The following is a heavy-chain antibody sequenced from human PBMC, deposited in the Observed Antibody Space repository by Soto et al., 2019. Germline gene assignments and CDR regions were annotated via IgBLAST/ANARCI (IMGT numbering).Heavy chain of an antibody. V-gene: IGHV3-30-3*02. J-gene: IGHJ6*02. CDR3: AKQLAFWSGFHNYGMDV. D-gene: IGHD3-3*01. CDR2: ISYDGSNK. CDR1: VFTLSSYA. Sequence: GLCLRLSCAASVFTLSSYAIHWVLPAPVKVLEWVAVISYDGSNKYYADSVKGRFTISRDNSKNTLYLQMNSLRAEDTAVYYCAKQLAFWSGFHNYGMDVWGQGTTVTVSS.